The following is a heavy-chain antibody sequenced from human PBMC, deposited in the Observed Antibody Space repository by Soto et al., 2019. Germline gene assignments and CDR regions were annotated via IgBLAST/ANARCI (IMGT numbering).Heavy chain of an antibody. Sequence: PGGSLRLSCAASGFVFSSYVIRWVRQAPGKGLEWVAVISYDGRNKYYADPVKGRFTISRDNSRNTLSLQMDSLRPEDTAVYYCARGGYCNGGSCRYYYYGMDVWGQGTTVTVSS. J-gene: IGHJ6*02. D-gene: IGHD2-15*01. CDR3: ARGGYCNGGSCRYYYYGMDV. V-gene: IGHV3-30*04. CDR2: ISYDGRNK. CDR1: GFVFSSYV.